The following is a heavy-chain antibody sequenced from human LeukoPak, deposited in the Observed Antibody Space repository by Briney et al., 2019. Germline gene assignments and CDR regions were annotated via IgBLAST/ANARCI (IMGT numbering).Heavy chain of an antibody. CDR2: IYHSGST. CDR3: VSSRWVVVIRY. J-gene: IGHJ4*02. Sequence: PSETLSLTCAVSGYSISSGYYWGWIRQPPGKGLEWIGSIYHSGSTYYNPSLKSRVTISVDTSKNQFSLKLSSVTAADTAVYYCVSSRWVVVIRYWGQGTLVTVSS. CDR1: GYSISSGYY. V-gene: IGHV4-38-2*01. D-gene: IGHD3-22*01.